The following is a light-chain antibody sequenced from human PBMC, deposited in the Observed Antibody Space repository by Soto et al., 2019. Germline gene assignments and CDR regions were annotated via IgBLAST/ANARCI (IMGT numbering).Light chain of an antibody. CDR2: EVS. Sequence: QSARTQPASVSGYPGQSITISCTGTSSDVGGYNYVSWYQQHPGKAPKLMIYEVSNRPSGVSNRFSGSKSGNTACLTISGLQAEDEADYYSSSYTSSSTLVFGTGTKVTVL. CDR3: SSYTSSSTLV. J-gene: IGLJ1*01. V-gene: IGLV2-14*01. CDR1: SSDVGGYNY.